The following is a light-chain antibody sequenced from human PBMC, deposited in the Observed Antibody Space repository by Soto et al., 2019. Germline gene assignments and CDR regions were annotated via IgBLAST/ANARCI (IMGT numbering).Light chain of an antibody. CDR3: QQRSNWPPT. V-gene: IGKV3-11*01. J-gene: IGKJ1*01. CDR2: GAS. Sequence: EIVMTQSPATLSVSPGERATLSCRASQSIRNTLAWYQQKPGQAPRLLIHGASTRATGIPARFSGSGSGTDFALTISSLEPEDFAVYYCQQRSNWPPTFGQGTKVDIK. CDR1: QSIRNT.